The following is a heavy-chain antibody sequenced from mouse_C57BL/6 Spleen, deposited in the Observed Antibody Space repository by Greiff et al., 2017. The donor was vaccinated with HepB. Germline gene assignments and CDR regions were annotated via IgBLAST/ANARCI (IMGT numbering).Heavy chain of an antibody. CDR1: GYTFTDYY. D-gene: IGHD2-1*01. V-gene: IGHV1-26*01. Sequence: EVQLQQSGPELVKPGASVKISCKASGYTFTDYYMNWVKQSHGKSLEWIGDINPNNGGTSYNQKFKGKATLTVDKSSSTAYMELRILTSEDSAVYYCARSTLWGQGTLVTVSA. CDR2: INPNNGGT. J-gene: IGHJ3*01. CDR3: ARSTL.